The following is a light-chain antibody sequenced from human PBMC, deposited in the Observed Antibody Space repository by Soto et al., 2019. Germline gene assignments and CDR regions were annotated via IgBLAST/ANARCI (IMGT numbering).Light chain of an antibody. CDR3: GSYAGSSNV. J-gene: IGLJ1*01. V-gene: IGLV2-8*01. CDR2: EVN. CDR1: SSDVGGYNY. Sequence: QSALTQPPSASGSPGQSVAISCTGTSSDVGGYNYVSWYQQHPGKAPKLMIYEVNKRPSGVPDRFSGSKSGNTASLTVSGLQAEDEADYYCGSYAGSSNVFGTGTKLNVL.